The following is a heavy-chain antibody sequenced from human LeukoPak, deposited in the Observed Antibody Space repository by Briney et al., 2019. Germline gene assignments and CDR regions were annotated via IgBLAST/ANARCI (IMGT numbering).Heavy chain of an antibody. J-gene: IGHJ4*02. D-gene: IGHD2-15*01. CDR3: VTSTLYCSGGSCGAD. V-gene: IGHV3-48*03. CDR1: GFTFSSYE. Sequence: GGSLRLSCAASGFTFSSYEMNWVRQAPGKGLEWVSYISSSGSTIYYADSVKGRFTISRDNAKNSLYLQMNSLRAEDTAVYYCVTSTLYCSGGSCGADWGQGTLVTVSS. CDR2: ISSSGSTI.